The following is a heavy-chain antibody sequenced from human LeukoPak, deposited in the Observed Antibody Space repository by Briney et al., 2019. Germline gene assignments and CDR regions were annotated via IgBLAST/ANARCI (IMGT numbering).Heavy chain of an antibody. CDR1: GGSISSGGYY. Sequence: PSETLSLTCTVSGGSISSGGYYWSWLRQHPGKGLEWIGYIYYSGSTYYNPSLKSRVTISVDTYKNQFSLKLSSVTAADTAVYYCAKIPRTYYYDSSGWGQGTLVTVSS. D-gene: IGHD3-22*01. J-gene: IGHJ4*02. V-gene: IGHV4-31*03. CDR2: IYYSGST. CDR3: AKIPRTYYYDSSG.